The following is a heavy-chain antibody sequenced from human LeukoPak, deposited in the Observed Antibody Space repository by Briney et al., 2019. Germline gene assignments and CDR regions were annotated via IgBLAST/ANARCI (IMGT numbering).Heavy chain of an antibody. CDR3: AIRSGDGVTYFDY. V-gene: IGHV3-43*01. CDR2: ISWDGGST. J-gene: IGHJ4*02. D-gene: IGHD3-10*01. Sequence: PGGSLILSCAASGFTFDDYTMHWVRQAPGRVLEWVSLISWDGGSTYYTDSVKGRFTISRHNTKNSLYLQMNSLRTEDTGFYYCAIRSGDGVTYFDYWGQGTLVTVSS. CDR1: GFTFDDYT.